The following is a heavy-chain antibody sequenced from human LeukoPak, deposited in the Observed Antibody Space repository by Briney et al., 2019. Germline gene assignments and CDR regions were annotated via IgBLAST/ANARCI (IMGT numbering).Heavy chain of an antibody. J-gene: IGHJ5*02. Sequence: GGSLRLSCAASDFSFITYAMSWVRQAPGKGLEWVSTISGGGDATYYADSVKGRFTISRDNAKNSLYLQMNSLRAEDTAVYYCARDSGYYDSSGGWFDPWGQGTLVTVSS. V-gene: IGHV3-23*01. CDR1: DFSFITYA. CDR3: ARDSGYYDSSGGWFDP. D-gene: IGHD3-22*01. CDR2: ISGGGDAT.